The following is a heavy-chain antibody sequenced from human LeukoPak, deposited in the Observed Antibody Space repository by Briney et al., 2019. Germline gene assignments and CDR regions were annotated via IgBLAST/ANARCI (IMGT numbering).Heavy chain of an antibody. CDR3: ARGSRVDGSSWYWESWDY. CDR2: MNPNSGNT. V-gene: IGHV1-8*03. J-gene: IGHJ4*02. Sequence: GASVKVSCKASGYTFTSYGISWVRQATGQGLEWMGWMNPNSGNTGYAQKFQGRVTITRNTSISTAYMELSSLRSEDTAVYYCARGSRVDGSSWYWESWDYWGQGTLVTVSS. D-gene: IGHD6-13*01. CDR1: GYTFTSYG.